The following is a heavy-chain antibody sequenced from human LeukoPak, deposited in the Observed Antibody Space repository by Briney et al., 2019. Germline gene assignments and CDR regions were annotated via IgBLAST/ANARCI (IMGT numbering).Heavy chain of an antibody. J-gene: IGHJ4*01. V-gene: IGHV4-59*01. CDR3: ARDYGGKLDY. CDR2: IYYSGST. D-gene: IGHD4-23*01. Sequence: SETLSLTCTVSAGSISPYYWSWIRQPPGKGLEWLGYIYYSGSTDYNPSLMGRLTVSVDTSKNQFSLTLTSVTEADTAVYYCARDYGGKLDYWGHGTLVTVSS. CDR1: AGSISPYY.